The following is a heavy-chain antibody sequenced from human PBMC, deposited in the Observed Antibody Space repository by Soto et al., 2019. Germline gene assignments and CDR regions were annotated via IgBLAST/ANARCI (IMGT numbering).Heavy chain of an antibody. CDR1: GGTFSSYA. CDR3: ARYSLAARTVLTLDY. CDR2: IIPIFGTA. Sequence: GASVKVSCKASGGTFSSYAISWVRHAPGQGLEWMGGIIPIFGTANYAQKFQGRVTITADESTSTAYMELSSLRSEDTAVYYCARYSLAARTVLTLDYWGQGTLVTVSS. V-gene: IGHV1-69*13. D-gene: IGHD6-6*01. J-gene: IGHJ4*02.